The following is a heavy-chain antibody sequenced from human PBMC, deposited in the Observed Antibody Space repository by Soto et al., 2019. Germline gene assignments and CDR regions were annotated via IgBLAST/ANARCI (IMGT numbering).Heavy chain of an antibody. CDR1: GFTFSSYW. D-gene: IGHD3-10*01. CDR3: ASGYYYGSGRDYYYYGMDV. Sequence: PGGSLRLSCAASGFTFSSYWMSWVRQAPGKGLEWVANIKQDGSEKYYVDSVKGRFTISRDNAKNSLYLQMNSLRAEDTAVYYCASGYYYGSGRDYYYYGMDVWGQGTTVTVS. CDR2: IKQDGSEK. V-gene: IGHV3-7*05. J-gene: IGHJ6*02.